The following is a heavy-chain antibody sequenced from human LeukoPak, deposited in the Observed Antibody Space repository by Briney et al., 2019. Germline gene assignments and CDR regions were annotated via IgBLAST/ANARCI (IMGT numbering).Heavy chain of an antibody. CDR3: ATGFNTATHDGY. Sequence: GGSLRLSCAASGFTFSSAWMTWVRQAPGKGLEWVGRAVQTNSGGITEYAAPVRGRFTISRDDSINTLYLQMASLKTEDTGAYYCATGFNTATHDGYWGQGTLVTVSA. CDR1: GFTFSSAW. V-gene: IGHV3-15*04. CDR2: AVQTNSGGIT. D-gene: IGHD1-26*01. J-gene: IGHJ4*02.